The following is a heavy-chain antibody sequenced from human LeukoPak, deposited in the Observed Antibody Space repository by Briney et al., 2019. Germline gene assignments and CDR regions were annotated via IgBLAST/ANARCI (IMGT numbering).Heavy chain of an antibody. V-gene: IGHV4-59*12. CDR2: IYYSGST. D-gene: IGHD1-26*01. J-gene: IGHJ4*02. CDR3: ARDDHIVGATFDY. CDR1: GGSISSYY. Sequence: SETLSLTCTVSGGSISSYYWSWIRQPPGKGLEWIGYIYYSGSTNYNPSLKSRVTISVDTSKNQFSLKLSSVTAADTAVYYCARDDHIVGATFDYWGQGTLVTVSS.